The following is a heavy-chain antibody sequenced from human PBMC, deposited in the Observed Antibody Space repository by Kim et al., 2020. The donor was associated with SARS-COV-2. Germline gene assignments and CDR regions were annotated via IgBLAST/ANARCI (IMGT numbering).Heavy chain of an antibody. CDR2: ISSSSSTI. J-gene: IGHJ4*02. V-gene: IGHV3-48*02. CDR1: GFTFSSYS. Sequence: GGSLRLSCAASGFTFSSYSMNWVRQAPGKGLEWVSYISSSSSTIYYADSVKGRFTISRDNAKNSLYLQMNSLRDEDTAVYYCARDHRDWNDLLPFDYWGQGTLVTVSS. CDR3: ARDHRDWNDLLPFDY. D-gene: IGHD1-1*01.